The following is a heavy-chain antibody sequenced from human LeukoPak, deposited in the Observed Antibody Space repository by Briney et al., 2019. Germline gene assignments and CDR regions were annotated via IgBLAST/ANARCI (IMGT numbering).Heavy chain of an antibody. J-gene: IGHJ4*02. V-gene: IGHV4-59*01. CDR2: IYYTGST. CDR3: ARALGGSRFGELRYLDY. Sequence: SETLSLTCTVSGGSISSYYWSWIRQPPGKGLEWIGYIYYTGSTNYNPSLKSRVTISVDTSKNQFSLKLSSVTAADTAVYYCARALGGSRFGELRYLDYWGQGTLVTVSS. CDR1: GGSISSYY. D-gene: IGHD3-10*01.